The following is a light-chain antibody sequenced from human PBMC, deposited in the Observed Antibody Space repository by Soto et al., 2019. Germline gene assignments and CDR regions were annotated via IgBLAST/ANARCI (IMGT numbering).Light chain of an antibody. CDR3: QQYGSSPLT. Sequence: EIVLTQSPGTLSFVLGGRGTLSCRASQSVSSNYLAWHQQKPGQAPRLLIYGASSRATGIPDRFSGSGSGTDFTLTISRLEPEDFALYYCQQYGSSPLTFGGGTKVDIK. V-gene: IGKV3-20*01. J-gene: IGKJ4*01. CDR1: QSVSSNY. CDR2: GAS.